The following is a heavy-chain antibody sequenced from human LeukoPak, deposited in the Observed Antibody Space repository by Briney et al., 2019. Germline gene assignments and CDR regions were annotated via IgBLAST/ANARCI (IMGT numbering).Heavy chain of an antibody. CDR1: GFTVSSNY. Sequence: GVSLRLSCAASGFTVSSNYMSWVRQAPGKGLEWVSVIYSGGSTYLRDSVKGRFTISRDNSKNTLYLQMYSLRAEDTAVYYCARGGVNDFWSGYYTGIGDYYYMDVWGKGTTVTVSS. D-gene: IGHD3-3*01. V-gene: IGHV3-53*01. J-gene: IGHJ6*03. CDR2: IYSGGST. CDR3: ARGGVNDFWSGYYTGIGDYYYMDV.